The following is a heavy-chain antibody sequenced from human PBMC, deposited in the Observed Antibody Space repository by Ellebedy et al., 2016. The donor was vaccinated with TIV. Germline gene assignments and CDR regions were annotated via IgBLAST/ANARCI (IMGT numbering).Heavy chain of an antibody. V-gene: IGHV3-74*01. Sequence: GESLKISCAASGFTFSSYWMHWVRQAPGKGLVWVSRINSDGSSTSYADSVKGRFTISRDNAKNTLDLQMNSLRAEDTAVYYCAREGPGAFREWELLRGPNDYWGQGTLVTVSS. CDR1: GFTFSSYW. CDR2: INSDGSST. J-gene: IGHJ4*02. D-gene: IGHD1-26*01. CDR3: AREGPGAFREWELLRGPNDY.